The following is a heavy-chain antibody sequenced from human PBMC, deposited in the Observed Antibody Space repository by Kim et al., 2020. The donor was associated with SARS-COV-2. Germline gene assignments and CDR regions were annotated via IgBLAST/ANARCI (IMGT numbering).Heavy chain of an antibody. CDR1: GGSFRRYY. D-gene: IGHD3-3*01. J-gene: IGHJ4*02. V-gene: IGHV4-34*01. CDR3: ARSPYYDFWSGYSPIYFDY. CDR2: INHSGST. Sequence: SETLSLTCAVYGGSFRRYYWSWIRQPPGKGLEWIGEINHSGSTNYNPSLKSRVTISVDTSKNQFSLKLSSVTAADTAVYYCARSPYYDFWSGYSPIYFDYWGQVTLVTVSS.